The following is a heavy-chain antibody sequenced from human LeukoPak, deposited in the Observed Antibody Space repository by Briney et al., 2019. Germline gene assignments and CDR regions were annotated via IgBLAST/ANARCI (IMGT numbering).Heavy chain of an antibody. CDR3: ARDPTTNGWADSWFDP. J-gene: IGHJ5*02. CDR1: GGSISNYY. CDR2: IYTTGST. D-gene: IGHD6-19*01. Sequence: SETLSLTCTVSGGSISNYYWSWIRQPAGKGLEWIGRIYTTGSTNYNPSLKSRATMSVDTSKNHFSLKLSSVTAADKAVYYCARDPTTNGWADSWFDPWGQGTLVTISS. V-gene: IGHV4-4*07.